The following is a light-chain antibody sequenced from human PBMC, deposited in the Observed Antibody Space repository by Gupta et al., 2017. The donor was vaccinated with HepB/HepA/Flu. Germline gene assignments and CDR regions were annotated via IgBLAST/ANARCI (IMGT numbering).Light chain of an antibody. CDR2: WAS. CDR1: QSVLYSSNNKNY. J-gene: IGKJ4*01. CDR3: QQNNSTPLT. V-gene: IGKV4-1*01. Sequence: DIVMTQSPDSLAVSLVERATINCKSSQSVLYSSNNKNYLAWYQQKPGQPPKLLIYWASTRESGVPDRCSGSGSGTDFTLTISRLQAEDVAVYYCQQNNSTPLTFGGGTXVEIK.